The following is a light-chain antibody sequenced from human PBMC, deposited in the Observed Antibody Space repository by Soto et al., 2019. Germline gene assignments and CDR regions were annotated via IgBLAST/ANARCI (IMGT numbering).Light chain of an antibody. Sequence: IVLPLYTSTLSLSPGERASLSCKASQRVGSSYLAWYKQKPGQAPRLLIYGASSRATGIPDRFSGSGSGTDFTLTISRLEPEDFAVYYCQQYGSSPITFGQGTRPEI. V-gene: IGKV3-20*01. CDR2: GAS. CDR3: QQYGSSPIT. J-gene: IGKJ5*01. CDR1: QRVGSSY.